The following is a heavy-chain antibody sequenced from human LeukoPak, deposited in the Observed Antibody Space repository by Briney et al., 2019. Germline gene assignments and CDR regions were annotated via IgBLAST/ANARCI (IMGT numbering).Heavy chain of an antibody. J-gene: IGHJ5*02. D-gene: IGHD3-10*01. V-gene: IGHV3-30*18. CDR2: ISYDGSKK. Sequence: GGSLRLSCAASGFTFSDYNMNWVRQAPGKGLEWVAVISYDGSKKYYAESVKGRFTISRDNSKNTLYLQMNSLRVEDTAVYYCANARSFGELSPWGQGTLVTVSS. CDR1: GFTFSDYN. CDR3: ANARSFGELSP.